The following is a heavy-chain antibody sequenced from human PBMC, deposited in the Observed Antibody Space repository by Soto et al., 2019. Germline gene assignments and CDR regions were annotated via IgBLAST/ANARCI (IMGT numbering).Heavy chain of an antibody. CDR3: THVIFVAHPYSYL. V-gene: IGHV3-15*07. CDR2: IKSQAGGGTT. Sequence: EVQLVESGGGLVKPGESLRLSCAASGITFIYAWMDWVRQTPGKRLEWVGRIKSQAGGGTTDYAAPVKGRFTITRDHSKNTVYPEVDGLKNEDTAVFYCTHVIFVAHPYSYLWGQGTLVTVSS. CDR1: GITFIYAW. J-gene: IGHJ4*02. D-gene: IGHD3-9*01.